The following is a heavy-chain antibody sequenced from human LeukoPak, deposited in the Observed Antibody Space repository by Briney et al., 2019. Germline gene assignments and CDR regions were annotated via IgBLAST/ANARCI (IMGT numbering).Heavy chain of an antibody. CDR3: ARFLFFGRRAGMDV. CDR2: INPNSGGT. J-gene: IGHJ6*02. Sequence: ASVTVSFKASGYTFTGYYMHWVRQAPGQGLEWMGRINPNSGGTNYAQKFQGRVTMTRDTSISTAYMELSRLRSDDTAVYYCARFLFFGRRAGMDVWGQGTTVTVSS. V-gene: IGHV1-2*06. D-gene: IGHD2-21*01. CDR1: GYTFTGYY.